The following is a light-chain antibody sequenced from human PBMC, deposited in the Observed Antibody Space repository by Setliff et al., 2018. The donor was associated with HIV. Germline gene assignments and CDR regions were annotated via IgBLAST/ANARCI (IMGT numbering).Light chain of an antibody. CDR1: QSILSSSNNQNY. CDR3: QQYYGAPLT. Sequence: DIVLSQSPDSLAVSLGERATVNCRSSQSILSSSNNQNYLAWFQQKPGQPPKQLLYWASTRESGVPDRFSGSGSGTDFTLTINNLQAEDVAVYYCQQYYGAPLTFGQGTKV. J-gene: IGKJ1*01. CDR2: WAS. V-gene: IGKV4-1*01.